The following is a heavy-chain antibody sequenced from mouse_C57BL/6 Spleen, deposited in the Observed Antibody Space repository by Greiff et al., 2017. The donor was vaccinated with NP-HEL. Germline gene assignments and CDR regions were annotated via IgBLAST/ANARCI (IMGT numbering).Heavy chain of an antibody. CDR1: GYTFTEYT. CDR2: FYPGSGSI. CDR3: ARHEEDGAWFAY. J-gene: IGHJ3*01. V-gene: IGHV1-62-2*01. Sequence: QVHVKQSGAELVKPGASVKLSCKASGYTFTEYTIHWVKQRTGQGLEWIGWFYPGSGSIKYNEKFKDKATLTADKSSSTVYMELSRLTSEDSAVYFCARHEEDGAWFAYWGQGTLVTVSA.